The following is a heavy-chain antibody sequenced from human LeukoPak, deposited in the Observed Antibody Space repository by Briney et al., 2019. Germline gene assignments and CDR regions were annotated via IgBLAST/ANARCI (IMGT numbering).Heavy chain of an antibody. CDR2: IYYSGST. CDR3: ARTYDSSGYSFDY. CDR1: GGSISSGDYY. Sequence: PSQTLSLTCTVSGGSISSGDYYWSWLRQPPGKGLEWIGYIYYSGSTYYNPSLKSRVTISVDTSKNQFSLKLSSVTAADTAVYYCARTYDSSGYSFDYWGQGTLVTVSS. V-gene: IGHV4-30-4*01. J-gene: IGHJ4*02. D-gene: IGHD3-22*01.